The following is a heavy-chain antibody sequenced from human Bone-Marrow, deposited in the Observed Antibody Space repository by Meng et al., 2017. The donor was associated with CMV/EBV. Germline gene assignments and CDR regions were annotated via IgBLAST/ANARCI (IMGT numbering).Heavy chain of an antibody. V-gene: IGHV3-30*03. CDR1: GFTFSSYS. CDR2: ISYDGSNK. Sequence: GGSLRLSCAASGFTFSSYSMNWVRQAPGKGLEWVAVISYDGSNKYYADSVKGRFTISRDNSKNTLYLQMNSLRAEDTAVYYCARAFTGTRNAFDIWGQGTMVTVSS. CDR3: ARAFTGTRNAFDI. D-gene: IGHD1-7*01. J-gene: IGHJ3*02.